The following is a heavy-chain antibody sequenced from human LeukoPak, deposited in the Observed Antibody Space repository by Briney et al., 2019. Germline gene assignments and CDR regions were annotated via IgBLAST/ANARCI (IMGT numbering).Heavy chain of an antibody. CDR3: ASHHYYDSSGLDDYFDY. Sequence: GGSLRLSCAASGFTFRSYAMSWIRQAPGKGLEWVSAISGSGGSTYYADSVKGRFTISRDNSKNTLYLQMNSLRAEDTAVYYCASHHYYDSSGLDDYFDYWGQGTLVTVSS. J-gene: IGHJ4*02. V-gene: IGHV3-23*01. CDR2: ISGSGGST. D-gene: IGHD3-22*01. CDR1: GFTFRSYA.